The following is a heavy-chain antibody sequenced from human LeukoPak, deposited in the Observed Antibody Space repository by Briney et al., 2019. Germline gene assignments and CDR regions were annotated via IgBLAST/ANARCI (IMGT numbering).Heavy chain of an antibody. CDR3: VRMSLEIDY. Sequence: PSETLSLTCTVSGGSISSYYWSWLGHSPGKGLEWIGYIYYSGSTNYNPSLRSGVTISVDTSKNQFSLKLSSVTAADTAVYPCVRMSLEIDYWGQGTPVTVSS. D-gene: IGHD5/OR15-5a*01. V-gene: IGHV4-59*08. CDR2: IYYSGST. J-gene: IGHJ4*02. CDR1: GGSISSYY.